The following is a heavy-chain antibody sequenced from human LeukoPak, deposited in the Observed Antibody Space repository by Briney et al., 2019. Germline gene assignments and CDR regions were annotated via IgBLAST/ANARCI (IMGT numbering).Heavy chain of an antibody. V-gene: IGHV4-59*01. J-gene: IGHJ4*02. Sequence: PSETLSLTCTVSGGSISSYYWSWIRQPPGKGLEWIGYIYYSGSTNYNPSLKSRVTISVDTSKNQFSLKLSSVTAADTAVYYCARGSYDFWSGYPLFYFDYWGQGTLVTVSS. CDR3: ARGSYDFWSGYPLFYFDY. CDR1: GGSISSYY. CDR2: IYYSGST. D-gene: IGHD3-3*01.